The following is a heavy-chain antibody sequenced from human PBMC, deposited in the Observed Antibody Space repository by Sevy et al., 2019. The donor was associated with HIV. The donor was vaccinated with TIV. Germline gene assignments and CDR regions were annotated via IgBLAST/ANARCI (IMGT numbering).Heavy chain of an antibody. J-gene: IGHJ5*02. D-gene: IGHD3-10*01. Sequence: GGSLRLSCAASGFTFSSYSMNWVRQAPGKGLERVSYISSSSSNIYYADSVKGRFTISRDKAKNSLYLQMNSMRDEDTGVYYCARDSGRITMVRGVMGGWFDPWGQGTLVTVSS. CDR1: GFTFSSYS. CDR2: ISSSSSNI. V-gene: IGHV3-48*02. CDR3: ARDSGRITMVRGVMGGWFDP.